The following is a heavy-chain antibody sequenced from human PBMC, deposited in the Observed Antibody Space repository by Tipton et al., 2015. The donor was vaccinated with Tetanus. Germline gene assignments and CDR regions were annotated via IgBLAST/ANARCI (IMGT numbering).Heavy chain of an antibody. J-gene: IGHJ4*02. D-gene: IGHD2-15*01. CDR2: SWYDGTDQ. CDR1: GFIFSSYG. CDR3: AREADCSGGSCFSGDFDN. V-gene: IGHV3-33*01. Sequence: SLRLSCAASGFIFSSYGIHWVRRAPGKGLEWVAVSWYDGTDQYYADSVKGRFTLSRDNSKNTLYLEMNSLRAEDTALYYCAREADCSGGSCFSGDFDNWGQGTQVTVSS.